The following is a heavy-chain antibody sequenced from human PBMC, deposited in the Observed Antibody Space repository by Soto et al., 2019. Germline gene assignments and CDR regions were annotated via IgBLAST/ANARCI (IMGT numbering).Heavy chain of an antibody. V-gene: IGHV3-74*01. CDR3: MSCHFDY. CDR2: INNDGTST. J-gene: IGHJ4*02. Sequence: EAQVVESGGGLVQPGGSLRLSCAASGFTLSSAWMHWVRQTPGKGLVWVSCINNDGTSTSYADSVKGRFTISRDNAKNTLYLHMNSLRAEDSAVYYCMSCHFDYWGPGTLVIVSS. CDR1: GFTLSSAW.